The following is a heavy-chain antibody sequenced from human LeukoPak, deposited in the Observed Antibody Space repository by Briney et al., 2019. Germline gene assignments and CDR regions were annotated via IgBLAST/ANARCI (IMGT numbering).Heavy chain of an antibody. V-gene: IGHV3-20*04. Sequence: GGSLRLSCVASGFNFGDYAMSWVRQAPGKGLEWVSGINWNGGSTGYADSVKGRFTISRDNARDSLYLQMNSLRDDDTSVYFCARDASALYWGRGTLVTVSS. CDR2: INWNGGST. CDR1: GFNFGDYA. D-gene: IGHD6-19*01. CDR3: ARDASALY. J-gene: IGHJ4*02.